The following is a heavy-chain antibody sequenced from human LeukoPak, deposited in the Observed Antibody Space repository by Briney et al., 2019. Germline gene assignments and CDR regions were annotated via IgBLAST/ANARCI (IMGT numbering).Heavy chain of an antibody. D-gene: IGHD2-2*01. CDR2: IRNNGGYT. CDR1: GFTFSSSA. Sequence: GGSLRLSCAASGFTFSSSAMSWVRQATGKGLEWVSAIRNNGGYTYYADSVQGRFTISRDNSKSTLCLQMNCLRAEDTAVYYCARVVVVPADRGGFDYWGQGTLVTVYS. V-gene: IGHV3-23*01. J-gene: IGHJ4*02. CDR3: ARVVVVPADRGGFDY.